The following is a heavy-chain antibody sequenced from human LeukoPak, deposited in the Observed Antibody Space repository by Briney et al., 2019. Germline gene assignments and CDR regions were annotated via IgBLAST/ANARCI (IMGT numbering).Heavy chain of an antibody. CDR2: ISAYNGNT. D-gene: IGHD6-19*01. CDR1: GYTFTSHD. V-gene: IGHV1-18*01. CDR3: ARAEQWLVPHDY. Sequence: ASVKVSCKASGYTFTSHDINWVRQAPGQGLEWMGWISAYNGNTNYAQKLQGRVTMTTDTSTSTAYMELRSLRSDDTAVYYCARAEQWLVPHDYWGQGTLVTVSS. J-gene: IGHJ4*02.